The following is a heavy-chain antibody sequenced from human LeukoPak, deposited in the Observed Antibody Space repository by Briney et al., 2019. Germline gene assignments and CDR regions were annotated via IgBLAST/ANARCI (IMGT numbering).Heavy chain of an antibody. J-gene: IGHJ4*02. CDR3: ARAGFGGYNQPGPYY. V-gene: IGHV3-48*04. D-gene: IGHD3-22*01. CDR1: GLTFSNAW. Sequence: TGGSLRLSCAASGLTFSNAWMSWVRQAPGKGLEWVSYISSSSSTIYYADSVKGRFTISRDNAKNSLYLQMNSLRAEDTAVYYCARAGFGGYNQPGPYYWGQGTLVTVSS. CDR2: ISSSSSTI.